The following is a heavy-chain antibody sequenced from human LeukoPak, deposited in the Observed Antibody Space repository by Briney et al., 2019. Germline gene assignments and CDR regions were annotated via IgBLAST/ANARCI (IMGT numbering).Heavy chain of an antibody. CDR3: ASLTVDSSWPANAFDI. D-gene: IGHD6-13*01. V-gene: IGHV3-30-3*01. Sequence: PGGSLRLSCSASGFTFSSYAMHWVRQAPGKGLEWVAVISYDGSNKYYADSVKGRFTISRDNSKNTLYLQMNSLRAEDTAVYYCASLTVDSSWPANAFDIWGQGTMVTVSS. CDR2: ISYDGSNK. CDR1: GFTFSSYA. J-gene: IGHJ3*02.